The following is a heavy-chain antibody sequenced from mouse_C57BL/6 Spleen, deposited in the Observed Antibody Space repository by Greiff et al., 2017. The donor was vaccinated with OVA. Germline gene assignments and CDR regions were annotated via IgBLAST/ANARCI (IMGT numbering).Heavy chain of an antibody. D-gene: IGHD3-2*02. Sequence: QVQLQQPGAELVKPGASVKLSCKASGYTFTSYWMQWVKQRPGQGLEWIGEIDPSDSYTNSNQKFKGKATLTVDPSSSTAYMQLSSLTSEDSAVYYCAIKTAQSNRGWFAYWGQGTLVTVSA. CDR3: AIKTAQSNRGWFAY. V-gene: IGHV1-50*01. J-gene: IGHJ3*01. CDR1: GYTFTSYW. CDR2: IDPSDSYT.